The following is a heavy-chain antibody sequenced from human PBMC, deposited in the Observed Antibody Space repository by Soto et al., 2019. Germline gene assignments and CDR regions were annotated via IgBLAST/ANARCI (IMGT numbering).Heavy chain of an antibody. CDR1: GGSISSSRYY. D-gene: IGHD3-22*01. CDR2: IYYTGST. J-gene: IGHJ5*02. CDR3: ASIGSNRSGYHNWFDP. V-gene: IGHV4-39*01. Sequence: SETLSLTCTVAGGSISSSRYYWGWIRQPPGKGLEWIGSIYYTGSTYYTPSLKRRVTIPVDTSTNQFSLKLSSVTAADTAVYSCASIGSNRSGYHNWFDPRGQRTLVTVSS.